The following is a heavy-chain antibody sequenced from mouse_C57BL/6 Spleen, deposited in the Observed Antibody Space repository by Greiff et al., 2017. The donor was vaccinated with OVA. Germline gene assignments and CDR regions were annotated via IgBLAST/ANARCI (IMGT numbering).Heavy chain of an antibody. D-gene: IGHD1-1*01. CDR2: IWRGGST. Sequence: QVQLQQSGPGLVQPSQSLSITCTVSGFSLTSYGVHWVRQSPGKGLEWLGVIWRGGSTDYNAAFMSRLSITKDNSKSHVFFKMNSLQADDTAIYYCAKKGYYGSSSYAMDYGGQGTSVTVSS. CDR3: AKKGYYGSSSYAMDY. CDR1: GFSLTSYG. J-gene: IGHJ4*01. V-gene: IGHV2-5*01.